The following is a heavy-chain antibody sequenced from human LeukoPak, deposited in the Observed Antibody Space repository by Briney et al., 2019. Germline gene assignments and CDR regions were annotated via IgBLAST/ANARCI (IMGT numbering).Heavy chain of an antibody. CDR3: ARDGYSSSWYSRYYYYYMDV. CDR1: GFTFSSYG. D-gene: IGHD6-13*01. Sequence: PGGSLRLSCAASGFTFSSYGMHWVRQAPGKGLEWVAVISYDGSNKYYADSVKGRFTISRDNSKNTLYLQMNSLRAEDTAVYYCARDGYSSSWYSRYYYYYMDVWGKGTTVTVSS. V-gene: IGHV3-30*03. CDR2: ISYDGSNK. J-gene: IGHJ6*03.